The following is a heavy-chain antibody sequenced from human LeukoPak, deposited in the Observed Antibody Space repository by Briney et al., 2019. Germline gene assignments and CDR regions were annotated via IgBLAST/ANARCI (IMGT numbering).Heavy chain of an antibody. Sequence: SRVTISVDTSKNQFSLKLSSVTAADTAVYYCARRTPGIAAAGTSRFDYWGQGTLVTVSS. J-gene: IGHJ4*02. V-gene: IGHV4-34*01. D-gene: IGHD6-13*01. CDR3: ARRTPGIAAAGTSRFDY.